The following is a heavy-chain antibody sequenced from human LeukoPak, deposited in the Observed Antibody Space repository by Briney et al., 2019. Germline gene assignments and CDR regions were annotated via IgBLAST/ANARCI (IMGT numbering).Heavy chain of an antibody. J-gene: IGHJ4*02. CDR3: ARGVYCSSTSCYTYVDY. CDR2: INWNGGST. CDR1: GFTFSSYS. D-gene: IGHD2-2*02. V-gene: IGHV3-20*04. Sequence: GGSLRLSCAASGFTFSSYSMNWVRQAPGKGLEWVSGINWNGGSTGYADSVKGRFTISRDNAKNSLYLQMNSLRAEDTALYYCARGVYCSSTSCYTYVDYWSQGTLVTVSS.